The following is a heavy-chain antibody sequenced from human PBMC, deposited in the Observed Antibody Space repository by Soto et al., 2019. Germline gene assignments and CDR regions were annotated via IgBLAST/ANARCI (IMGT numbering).Heavy chain of an antibody. CDR3: ARRLYYDSSGFEGGGMDF. CDR2: IHYSGST. Sequence: SETLSLTCTVSGDSISSYYWSWIRQPPGKGLEWIGYIHYSGSTNYNPSLKSRVTISVDTSKNQFSLRLSSVTAADTAVYYCARRLYYDSSGFEGGGMDFWGQGTTVTVSS. D-gene: IGHD3-22*01. V-gene: IGHV4-59*08. J-gene: IGHJ6*02. CDR1: GDSISSYY.